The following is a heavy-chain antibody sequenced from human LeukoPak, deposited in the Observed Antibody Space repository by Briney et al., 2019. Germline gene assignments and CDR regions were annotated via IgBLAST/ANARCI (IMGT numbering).Heavy chain of an antibody. D-gene: IGHD6-13*01. CDR1: GFTFDDYA. CDR3: AKGRRRAAASEFDY. V-gene: IGHV3-9*01. Sequence: SGGSLRLSCAASGFTFDDYAMHWVRQAPGKGLEWVSGISWNSGSIGYADSVEGRFTISRDNAKNSLYLQMNSLRAEDTALYYCAKGRRRAAASEFDYWDQGTLVTVSS. J-gene: IGHJ4*02. CDR2: ISWNSGSI.